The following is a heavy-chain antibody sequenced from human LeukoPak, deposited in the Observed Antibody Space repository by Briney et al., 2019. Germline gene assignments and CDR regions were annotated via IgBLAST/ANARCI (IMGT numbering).Heavy chain of an antibody. CDR1: GHTLTSYD. J-gene: IGHJ5*02. D-gene: IGHD2-15*01. CDR3: ARGLGYCDGATCSTWFDP. V-gene: IGHV1-8*01. Sequence: GASVKVSCKASGHTLTSYDIHWVRQATGQGLEWMGWMNPNSGNTGYAQKFQGRVTMTRDTSISTAYMELSSLKYEDTAVYYCARGLGYCDGATCSTWFDPRGQGTLVTVSS. CDR2: MNPNSGNT.